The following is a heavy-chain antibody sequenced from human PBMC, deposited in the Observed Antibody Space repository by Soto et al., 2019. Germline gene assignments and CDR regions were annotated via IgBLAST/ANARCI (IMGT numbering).Heavy chain of an antibody. D-gene: IGHD3-22*01. Sequence: GGSLRLSCAASGFTFSSYAISWVRQAPGKGLEWVSAISGSGGSTYYADSVKGRFTISRDNSKNTLYLQMNSLRAEDTAVYYCAKDRQTLDYYDSSGYYHHYYYYYYGMDVWGQGTTVTVSS. CDR3: AKDRQTLDYYDSSGYYHHYYYYYYGMDV. V-gene: IGHV3-23*01. J-gene: IGHJ6*02. CDR1: GFTFSSYA. CDR2: ISGSGGST.